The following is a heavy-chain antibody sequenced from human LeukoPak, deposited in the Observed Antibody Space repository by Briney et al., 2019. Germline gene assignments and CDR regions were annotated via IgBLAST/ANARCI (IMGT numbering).Heavy chain of an antibody. CDR2: IINSGST. CDR3: ASTTAAAGNLDDY. Sequence: SETLSLTCAVYGGSFSGYYWSWSRQPPGKGLEWIGEIINSGSTNYNPSLKRRGTISVYTSKNQFSLKLSSVAAAETAVYYCASTTAAAGNLDDYWGQGTLVTVSS. J-gene: IGHJ4*02. V-gene: IGHV4-34*12. CDR1: GGSFSGYY. D-gene: IGHD6-13*01.